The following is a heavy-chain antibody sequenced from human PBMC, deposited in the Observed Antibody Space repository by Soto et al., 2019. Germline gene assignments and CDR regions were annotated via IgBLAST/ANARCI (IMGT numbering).Heavy chain of an antibody. J-gene: IGHJ5*02. CDR1: GGSISSRNYY. D-gene: IGHD5-18*01. CDR2: IYYSGST. CDR3: ARLVTFKWFDP. Sequence: SETLSLTCTASGGSISSRNYYWGWIRQPPGKGLEWIGTIYYSGSTFYNPSLKSRVTISVDTSKSQFSLKLNSVTAADTAVYFCARLVTFKWFDPWGQGTQVTVSS. V-gene: IGHV4-39*01.